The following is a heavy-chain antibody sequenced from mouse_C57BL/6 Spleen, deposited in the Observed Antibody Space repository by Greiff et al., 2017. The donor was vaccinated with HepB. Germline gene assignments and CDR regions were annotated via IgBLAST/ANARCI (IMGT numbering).Heavy chain of an antibody. CDR2: ISSGGSYT. Sequence: EVKLVESGGDLVKPGGSLKLSCAASGFTFSSYGMSWVRQTPDKRLEWVATISSGGSYTYYPDSVKGRFTISRDNAKNTLYLQMSSLKSEDTAMYYCARQSNYPPYYFDYWGQGTTLTVSS. CDR3: ARQSNYPPYYFDY. D-gene: IGHD2-5*01. J-gene: IGHJ2*01. V-gene: IGHV5-6*01. CDR1: GFTFSSYG.